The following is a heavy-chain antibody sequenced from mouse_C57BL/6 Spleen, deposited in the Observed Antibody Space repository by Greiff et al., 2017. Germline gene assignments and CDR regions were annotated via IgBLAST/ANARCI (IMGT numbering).Heavy chain of an antibody. CDR2: IGPNSGGT. J-gene: IGHJ4*01. Sequence: QVQLQQPGAELVKPGASVKLSCKASGYTFTSYWMHWVKQRPGRGLEWIGRIGPNSGGTKYNEKFKSKATLTVDKPSSIAYMQLSSLTSEDSAVYYCARGGGNYVGSYCYAMDYWGQGTSVTVSS. CDR3: ARGGGNYVGSYCYAMDY. V-gene: IGHV1-72*01. D-gene: IGHD2-1*01. CDR1: GYTFTSYW.